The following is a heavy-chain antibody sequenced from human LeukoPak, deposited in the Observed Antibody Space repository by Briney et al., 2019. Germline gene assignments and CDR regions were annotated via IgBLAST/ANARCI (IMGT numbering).Heavy chain of an antibody. CDR2: ISSSSSTI. D-gene: IGHD4-17*01. CDR3: ARVRRTTVTTFSYFGY. V-gene: IGHV3-48*02. J-gene: IGHJ4*02. CDR1: GFTFSSYS. Sequence: GGSLRLSRAASGFTFSSYSMTWVRQAPGKGLEWVSYISSSSSTIYYADSVKGRFTISRDNAKNSLYLQMNSLRDEDTAVYYCARVRRTTVTTFSYFGYWGQGTLVTVSS.